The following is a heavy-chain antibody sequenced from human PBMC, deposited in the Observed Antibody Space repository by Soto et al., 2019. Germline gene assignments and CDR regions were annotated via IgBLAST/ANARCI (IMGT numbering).Heavy chain of an antibody. D-gene: IGHD1-7*01. Sequence: QVQLVQSGAEVKKPGASVKVSCKGSGYTFTSYYMHWVRQAPGQGLEWMGIINPSGGSTSYAQKFQGRVTMTRDTSTSTVYMELSSLRSEDTAVYYCARDMGLELPYYYYGMDVWGQGTTVTVSS. V-gene: IGHV1-46*01. CDR3: ARDMGLELPYYYYGMDV. CDR2: INPSGGST. J-gene: IGHJ6*02. CDR1: GYTFTSYY.